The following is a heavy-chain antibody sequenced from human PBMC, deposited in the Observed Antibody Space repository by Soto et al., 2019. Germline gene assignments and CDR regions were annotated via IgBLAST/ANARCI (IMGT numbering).Heavy chain of an antibody. CDR3: ARGSGPNDAFDI. V-gene: IGHV4-61*01. Sequence: QVQLQESGPGLVKPSETLSLTCTVSGGSVSSGSYYWSWIRQPPGKGLEWIGYIYYSGSTNYNPSLKSRVTISVDKSKNQSSLKLSSVTAADTAVYYCARGSGPNDAFDIWGQGTMVPVSS. D-gene: IGHD2-15*01. CDR1: GGSVSSGSYY. CDR2: IYYSGST. J-gene: IGHJ3*02.